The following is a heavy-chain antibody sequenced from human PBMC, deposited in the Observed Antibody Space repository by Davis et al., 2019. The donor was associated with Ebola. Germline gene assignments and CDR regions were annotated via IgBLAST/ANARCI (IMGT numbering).Heavy chain of an antibody. CDR1: GGSISSYY. D-gene: IGHD3-9*01. J-gene: IGHJ4*02. CDR3: ARNNYDILTGSAYYFDY. CDR2: IYYSGST. V-gene: IGHV4-59*01. Sequence: MPSETLSLTCTVSGGSISSYYWSWIRQPPGKGLEWIGYIYYSGSTNYNPSLKSRVTISVDTSKNQFSLKLSSVTAADTAVYYCARNNYDILTGSAYYFDYWGQGTLVTVSS.